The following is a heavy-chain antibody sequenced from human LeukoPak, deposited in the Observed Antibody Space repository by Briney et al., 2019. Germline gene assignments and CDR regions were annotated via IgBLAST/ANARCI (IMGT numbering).Heavy chain of an antibody. CDR1: GFTFSSYS. CDR2: ISSSSSTI. J-gene: IGHJ4*02. Sequence: GGSLRLSCAASGFTFSSYSMNWVRQAPGKGLEWVSYISSSSSTIYYADSVKGRFTISRDNAKNSLYLQMNSLRAEDTAVYYCARVRGGYAFDYWGQGTLVTVSS. D-gene: IGHD5-12*01. V-gene: IGHV3-48*01. CDR3: ARVRGGYAFDY.